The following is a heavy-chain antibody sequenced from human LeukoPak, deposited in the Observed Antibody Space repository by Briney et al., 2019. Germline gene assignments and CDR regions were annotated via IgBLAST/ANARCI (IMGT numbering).Heavy chain of an antibody. D-gene: IGHD3-10*01. J-gene: IGHJ4*02. Sequence: PGGSLRLSCAASGFTFSNYAMKWVRQAPGKGLEWVSYITVGSTRTYYADSVRGRFTISRDNSKNTLYLQMNSLRAEDSAVYYCAKDLPEYLYGSESPPSWGRGTLLTVS. CDR2: ITVGSTRT. CDR3: AKDLPEYLYGSESPPS. CDR1: GFTFSNYA. V-gene: IGHV3-23*01.